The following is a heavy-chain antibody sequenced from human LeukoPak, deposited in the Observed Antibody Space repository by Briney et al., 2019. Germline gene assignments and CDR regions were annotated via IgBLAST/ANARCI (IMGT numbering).Heavy chain of an antibody. CDR2: ISYDGSNK. J-gene: IGHJ6*03. CDR1: GFTFSSYA. V-gene: IGHV3-30-3*01. CDR3: ARIPRYCSSTSGRPWLDYYYYMDV. D-gene: IGHD2-2*01. Sequence: GSLRLSCAASGFTFSSYAMHWVRQAPGKGLEWVAVISYDGSNKYYADSVKGRFTISRDNSKNTLYLQMNSLRAEDTAVYYCARIPRYCSSTSGRPWLDYYYYMDVWGKGTTVTVSS.